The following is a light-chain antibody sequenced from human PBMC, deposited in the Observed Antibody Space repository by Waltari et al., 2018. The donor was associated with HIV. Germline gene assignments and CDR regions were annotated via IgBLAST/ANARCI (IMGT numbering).Light chain of an antibody. CDR2: EVT. CDR1: NHAIGTYDY. J-gene: IGLJ2*01. CDR3: SSFVDRDGFYVL. Sequence: QSALTQPHSASGSLGQSLTLSRTASNHAIGTYDYVSFSQVHPGKAPKLVISEVTKRPSGVSDRFSGSKSANTAFLTVSGLQSEDEADYYCSSFVDRDGFYVLFGGGTRLTVL. V-gene: IGLV2-8*01.